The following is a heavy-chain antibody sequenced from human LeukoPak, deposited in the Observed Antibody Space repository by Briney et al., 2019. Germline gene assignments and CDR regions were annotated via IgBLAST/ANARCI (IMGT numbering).Heavy chain of an antibody. Sequence: GASVKVSCKASGYTFTAYYIHWVRQAPGQGHEWMGWINPNSGGTNYAQKFQGRVTLTRDTSITTAYMELSRLRSDDTAVYYCAKARGLYCSSTSCYDCDVWGKGTTVTVSS. J-gene: IGHJ6*04. CDR3: AKARGLYCSSTSCYDCDV. CDR1: GYTFTAYY. D-gene: IGHD2-2*01. V-gene: IGHV1-2*02. CDR2: INPNSGGT.